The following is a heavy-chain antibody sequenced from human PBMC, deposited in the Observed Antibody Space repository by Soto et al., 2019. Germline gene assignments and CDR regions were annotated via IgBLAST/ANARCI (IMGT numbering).Heavy chain of an antibody. CDR1: GGSISSYY. V-gene: IGHV4-59*08. CDR3: ARGYGGTLDY. D-gene: IGHD4-17*01. Sequence: QVQLQESGPGLVKPSETLSLTCTVSGGSISSYYWSWIRQPPGKGLEWIGYIYYSGSTNYNPSLKRRVTISVDTSKNQFSLKLSSVTAADTAVYYCARGYGGTLDYWGQGTLVTVSS. CDR2: IYYSGST. J-gene: IGHJ4*02.